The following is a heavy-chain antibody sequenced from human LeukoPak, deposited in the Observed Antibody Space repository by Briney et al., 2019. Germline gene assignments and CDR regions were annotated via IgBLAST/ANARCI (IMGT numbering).Heavy chain of an antibody. J-gene: IGHJ5*02. Sequence: VASVKVSCKASGGTFSSYAISWVRQAPGQGLEWMGGIIPIFGTANYAQKFQGRVTITADESTSTAYMELSRLRSDDTAVYYCARDSSSWPNWFDPWGQGTLVTVSS. CDR2: IIPIFGTA. D-gene: IGHD6-13*01. V-gene: IGHV1-69*01. CDR3: ARDSSSWPNWFDP. CDR1: GGTFSSYA.